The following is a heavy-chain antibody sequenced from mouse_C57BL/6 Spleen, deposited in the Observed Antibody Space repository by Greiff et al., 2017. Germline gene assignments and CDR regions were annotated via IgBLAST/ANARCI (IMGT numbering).Heavy chain of an antibody. Sequence: QVQLQQSGPGLVQPSQSLSITCTVSGFSLTSYGVHWVRQSPGKGLEWLGVIWRGGSTDYNAAFMSRLSITNDNSKSKVIFKMNSLQADDTAIYYCAKGDYGRGDYAMDYWGKGTSVTVSS. J-gene: IGHJ4*01. CDR1: GFSLTSYG. D-gene: IGHD1-1*01. CDR3: AKGDYGRGDYAMDY. V-gene: IGHV2-5*01. CDR2: IWRGGST.